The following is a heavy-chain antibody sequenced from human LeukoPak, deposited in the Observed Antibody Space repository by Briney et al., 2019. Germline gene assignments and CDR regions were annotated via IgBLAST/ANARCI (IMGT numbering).Heavy chain of an antibody. D-gene: IGHD5-12*01. CDR3: ARARGTVAIDY. CDR1: GDSIRSYS. Sequence: ASETLSLTCTVSGDSIRSYSWSWIRQPPGKGLEWIGYIYHSGSTYYNPSLKSRVTMSVDTSKNQFSLKMRSLSAADTAVYFCARARGTVAIDYWSQGTLVTVSS. CDR2: IYHSGST. V-gene: IGHV4-59*04. J-gene: IGHJ4*02.